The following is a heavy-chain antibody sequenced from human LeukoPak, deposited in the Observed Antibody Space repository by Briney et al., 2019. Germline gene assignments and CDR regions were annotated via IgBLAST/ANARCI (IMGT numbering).Heavy chain of an antibody. Sequence: PGESLKISCKDSGYSFTSYWIGWVRQMPGKALEWMGIIYPGGSATRYSPSFQGQVTISADKSINTAYLQWSSLKASDTAIYYCARRGEAMDPFDYWGQGTLVTVSS. CDR2: IYPGGSAT. CDR1: GYSFTSYW. V-gene: IGHV5-51*01. D-gene: IGHD5-18*01. J-gene: IGHJ4*02. CDR3: ARRGEAMDPFDY.